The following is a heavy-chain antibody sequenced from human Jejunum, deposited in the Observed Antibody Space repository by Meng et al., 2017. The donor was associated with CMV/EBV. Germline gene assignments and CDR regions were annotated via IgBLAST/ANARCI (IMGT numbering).Heavy chain of an antibody. CDR3: ARGDSSSWYNFDY. CDR1: GYRFTGHE. CDR2: IKTNSGDT. J-gene: IGHJ4*02. D-gene: IGHD6-13*01. Sequence: ASGYRFTGHEINWVRKAPGQGLERMGWIKTNSGDTNYAENFQGRVTMTRDTSISTAYMDVGRLKSDDTAVYYCARGDSSSWYNFDYWGQGTLVTVSS. V-gene: IGHV1-2*02.